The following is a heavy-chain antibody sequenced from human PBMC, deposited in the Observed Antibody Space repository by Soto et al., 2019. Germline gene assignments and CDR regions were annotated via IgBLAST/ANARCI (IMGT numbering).Heavy chain of an antibody. CDR3: ARDSSGYYKERARYDAFDI. CDR1: GYTFTCYY. CDR2: INPNSGGT. J-gene: IGHJ3*02. V-gene: IGHV1-2*04. D-gene: IGHD3-22*01. Sequence: ASVKVSCKASGYTFTCYYMHWVRQAPGQGLEWMGWINPNSGGTNYAQKFQGWVTMTRDTSISTAYMELSRLRSDDTAVYYCARDSSGYYKERARYDAFDIWGQGTMVTVSS.